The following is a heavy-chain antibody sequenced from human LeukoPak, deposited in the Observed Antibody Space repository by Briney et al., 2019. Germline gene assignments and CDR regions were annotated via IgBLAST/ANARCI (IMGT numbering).Heavy chain of an antibody. CDR2: ISSSGSTI. CDR1: GFTFRSYE. Sequence: GGSLRLSCAASGFTFRSYEMNWVRQAPGKGLGWVSYISSSGSTIYYADSVKGRFTISRDNAKNSLFLQMNSLRAEDTALYYCARFDYGGKVDYWGQGNLVTVSS. D-gene: IGHD4-23*01. CDR3: ARFDYGGKVDY. J-gene: IGHJ4*02. V-gene: IGHV3-48*03.